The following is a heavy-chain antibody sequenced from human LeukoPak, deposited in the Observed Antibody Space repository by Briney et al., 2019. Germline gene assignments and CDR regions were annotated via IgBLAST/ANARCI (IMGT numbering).Heavy chain of an antibody. J-gene: IGHJ6*03. D-gene: IGHD1-1*01. CDR3: ARDNWASYYMDV. CDR1: GGSISSGDYY. CDR2: IYYSGGT. Sequence: SETLSLTCTVSGGSISSGDYYWSWIRQPPGKGLEWIGYIYYSGGTYYNPSLKGRVTISVDTSKNQFSLKLSSVTAADTAVYYCARDNWASYYMDVWGKGTTVTVSS. V-gene: IGHV4-30-4*08.